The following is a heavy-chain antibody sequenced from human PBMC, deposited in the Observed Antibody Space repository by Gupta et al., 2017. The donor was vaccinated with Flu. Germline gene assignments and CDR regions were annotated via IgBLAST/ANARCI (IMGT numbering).Heavy chain of an antibody. J-gene: IGHJ6*03. V-gene: IGHV3-11*01. D-gene: IGHD3-16*01. Sequence: SWVRQAPGKGLEWVSYISSTGANAYYAESVKGRFTVSRDNAKKSVFLQMGSLRAEDTATYYCARDRRYLVGGYYFYYMDVWGKGATVTVSS. CDR3: ARDRRYLVGGYYFYYMDV. CDR2: ISSTGANA.